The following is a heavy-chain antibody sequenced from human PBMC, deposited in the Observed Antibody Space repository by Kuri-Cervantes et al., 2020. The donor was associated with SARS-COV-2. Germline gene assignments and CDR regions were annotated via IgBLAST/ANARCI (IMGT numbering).Heavy chain of an antibody. D-gene: IGHD2-2*01. CDR1: GDTFTISA. CDR2: IVPIVGRP. CDR3: ARGDIHLGYCSSTSCAYYFDY. J-gene: IGHJ4*02. V-gene: IGHV1-69*04. Sequence: SVKVSCKASGDTFTISAITWVRLVPGQGLQWMGRIVPIVGRPDYAPKFQGRVTITADKSTSTAYMELSSLRSDDTAVYYCARGDIHLGYCSSTSCAYYFDYWGQGTLVTVSS.